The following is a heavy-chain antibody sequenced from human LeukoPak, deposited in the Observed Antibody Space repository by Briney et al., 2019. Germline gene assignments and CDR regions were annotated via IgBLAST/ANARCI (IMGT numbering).Heavy chain of an antibody. CDR2: IYYSGST. J-gene: IGHJ4*02. CDR1: GGSISSSSYY. CDR3: ARDPDGYCSGGSCPGP. V-gene: IGHV4-39*07. Sequence: PSETLSLTCTVSGGSISSSSYYWGWIRQPPGKGLEWIGSIYYSGSTYYNPSLKSRVTISVDTSKNQFSLKLSSVTAADTAVHYCARDPDGYCSGGSCPGPWGQGTLVTVSS. D-gene: IGHD2-15*01.